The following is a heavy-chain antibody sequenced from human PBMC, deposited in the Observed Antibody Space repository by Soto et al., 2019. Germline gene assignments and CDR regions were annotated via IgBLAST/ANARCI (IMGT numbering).Heavy chain of an antibody. CDR3: ARHPDLIAAAGTDY. Sequence: ASVKVSFKASGYTFTSYGISWVRQAPGQGLEWMGWISAYNGNTNYAQKLQGRVTMTTDTSTSTAYMELRSLRSDDTAVYYCARHPDLIAAAGTDYWGQGTLVTVSS. V-gene: IGHV1-18*01. CDR1: GYTFTSYG. J-gene: IGHJ4*02. CDR2: ISAYNGNT. D-gene: IGHD6-13*01.